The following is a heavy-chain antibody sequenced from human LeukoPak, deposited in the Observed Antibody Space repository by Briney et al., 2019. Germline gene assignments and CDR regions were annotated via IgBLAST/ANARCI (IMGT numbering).Heavy chain of an antibody. J-gene: IGHJ5*02. CDR3: AREGPYYYGSGSYPRKYNWFDP. Sequence: SQTLSLTCTVSGDSISTYYWSWIRQPAGKGLEWIGRIYTSGSTNYNPSLKSRVTMSVDTSKNQFSLKLSSVTAADTAVYYCAREGPYYYGSGSYPRKYNWFDPWGQGTLVTVSS. CDR1: GDSISTYY. V-gene: IGHV4-4*07. D-gene: IGHD3-10*01. CDR2: IYTSGST.